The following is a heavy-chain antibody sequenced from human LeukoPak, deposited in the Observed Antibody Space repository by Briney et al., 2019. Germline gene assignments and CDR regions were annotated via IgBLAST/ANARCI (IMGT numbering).Heavy chain of an antibody. CDR1: GLSVSSNF. CDR2: ISSSSSYI. J-gene: IGHJ4*02. Sequence: GGSLRLSCAATGLSVSSNFMSWVRQAPGKGLEWVSSISSSSSYIYYADSVKGRFTISRDNAKNSLYLQMNSLRAEDTAIYYCAKGGSGSYYGVDYWGQGTLVTVSS. V-gene: IGHV3-21*04. CDR3: AKGGSGSYYGVDY. D-gene: IGHD1-26*01.